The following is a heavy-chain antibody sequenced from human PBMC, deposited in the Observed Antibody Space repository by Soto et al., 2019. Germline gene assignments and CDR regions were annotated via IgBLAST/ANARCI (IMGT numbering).Heavy chain of an antibody. V-gene: IGHV4-34*01. CDR3: AREVVVVPAATGYRYYYYYYYMDV. J-gene: IGHJ6*03. Sequence: SETLSLTCAVYGGSFSGYYWSWIRQPPGKGLEWIGEINHSGSTNYNPSLKSRVTISVDTSKNQLSIKLSSVTAADTVVYYCAREVVVVPAATGYRYYYYYYYMDVWGKGTTVTVSS. CDR1: GGSFSGYY. D-gene: IGHD2-2*01. CDR2: INHSGST.